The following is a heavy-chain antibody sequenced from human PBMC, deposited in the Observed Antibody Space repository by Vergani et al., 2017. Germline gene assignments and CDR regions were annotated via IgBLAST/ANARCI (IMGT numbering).Heavy chain of an antibody. D-gene: IGHD2-15*01. V-gene: IGHV3-66*02. CDR3: TRSECSGTTCYGHYFDL. CDR2: IKSDGRT. J-gene: IGHJ4*01. CDR1: GFRVTTYY. Sequence: EVQLLESGGGLVQPGGSLRLSCEASGFRVTTYYMSWVRQAPGKGLEWVSVIKSDGRTSYAESVRGRFTISRDTSRNAVYLQMNILRVEDTGVYYCTRSECSGTTCYGHYFDLWGHGILVTVSS.